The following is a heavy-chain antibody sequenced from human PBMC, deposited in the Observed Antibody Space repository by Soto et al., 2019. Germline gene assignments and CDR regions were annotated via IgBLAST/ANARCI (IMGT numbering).Heavy chain of an antibody. V-gene: IGHV4-39*01. CDR2: IYNSGST. Sequence: QLQLQESGPGLVKPSETLSLTCTVSGGSISSSSYYWGGIRQPPGKGLEWIGSIYNSGSTYYNPSFKSRVTISIDTSKTQFSLKLSSLTAADTAVYYCARLLDGLHFDYWGQGTLVTVSS. D-gene: IGHD3-9*01. CDR3: ARLLDGLHFDY. J-gene: IGHJ4*02. CDR1: GGSISSSSYY.